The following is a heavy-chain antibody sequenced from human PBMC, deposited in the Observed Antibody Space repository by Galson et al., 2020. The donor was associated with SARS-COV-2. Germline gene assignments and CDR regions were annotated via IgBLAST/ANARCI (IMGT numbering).Heavy chain of an antibody. V-gene: IGHV3-30*02. CDR1: GFTFSNSG. D-gene: IGHD6-13*01. Sequence: QLGESLKISCAASGFTFSNSGIHWVRQGPGKGLEWVAFIRYDGQSKYYGDSVRGRFTVSRDDSKNTGYLQMNSLRNEDTAVYYCAKDKTTSAAGGLGYLDYWGQGTLVTVSP. CDR2: IRYDGQSK. J-gene: IGHJ4*02. CDR3: AKDKTTSAAGGLGYLDY.